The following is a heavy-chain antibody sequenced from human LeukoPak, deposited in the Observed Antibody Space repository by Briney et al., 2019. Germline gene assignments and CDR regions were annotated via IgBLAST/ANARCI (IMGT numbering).Heavy chain of an antibody. D-gene: IGHD3-10*01. CDR2: INHSGST. V-gene: IGHV4-34*01. J-gene: IGHJ5*02. CDR1: GGSFSGYY. CDR3: ASRWGSGSYKAGLNWFDP. Sequence: SETLSLTCAVYGGSFSGYYWSWIRQPPGKGLEWIGEINHSGSTNCNPSLKSRVTISVDTSKNQFSLKLSSVTAADTAVYYCASRWGSGSYKAGLNWFDPWGQGTLVTVSS.